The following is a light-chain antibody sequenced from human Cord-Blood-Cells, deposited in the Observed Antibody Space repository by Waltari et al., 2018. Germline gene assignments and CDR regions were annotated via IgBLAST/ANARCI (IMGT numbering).Light chain of an antibody. Sequence: QSALTQPASVSGSPGQSITISCTGTSRDVGGYNYVSWYQQHPGKAPKLMIYDVSNRPSGFSNRFAGSKSGNAASLTISGLQAEDEADYYCSSYTSSSTLDVFGTGTKVTVL. J-gene: IGLJ1*01. V-gene: IGLV2-14*01. CDR3: SSYTSSSTLDV. CDR2: DVS. CDR1: SRDVGGYNY.